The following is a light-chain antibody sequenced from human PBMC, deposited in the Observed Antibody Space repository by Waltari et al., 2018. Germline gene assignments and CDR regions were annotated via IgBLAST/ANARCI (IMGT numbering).Light chain of an antibody. CDR1: SNNFGNYYL. J-gene: IGLJ2*01. Sequence: QSALTQPASVSGSPGQSITIPCTGGSNNFGNYYLISWYQQHPGKAPKLVSFEGSKRPSVVSDRFSGSHSDNSASLTISGLQAEDEADYYCCSYGGRTTIFGGGTRLTVL. CDR2: EGS. CDR3: CSYGGRTTI. V-gene: IGLV2-23*01.